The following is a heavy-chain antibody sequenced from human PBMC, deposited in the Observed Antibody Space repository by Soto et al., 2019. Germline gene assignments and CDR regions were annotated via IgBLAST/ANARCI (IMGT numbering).Heavy chain of an antibody. CDR3: ARWWFGEFFDY. J-gene: IGHJ4*02. CDR2: IYYSGST. D-gene: IGHD3-10*01. V-gene: IGHV4-30-4*01. CDR1: GGSLSRGDYY. Sequence: QVQLQESGPGLVKPSQTLSLTCTVSGGSLSRGDYYWRWIRHPPGKGLDWIGYIYYSGSTYYNPSLKSRVTISVDTSKNQFSLKLSSVTAADTAVYYCARWWFGEFFDYWGQGTLVTVSS.